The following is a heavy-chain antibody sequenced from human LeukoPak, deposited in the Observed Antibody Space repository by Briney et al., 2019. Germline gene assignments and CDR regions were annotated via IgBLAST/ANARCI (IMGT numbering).Heavy chain of an antibody. Sequence: PGGSLRLSCAASGFTFSSYSMNWVRQAPGKGLVWVSRINSDESSTSYADSVKGRFTISRDNAKNTLYLQMNSLRAEDTAVYYCAKDIRGATVTDYGMDVWGQGTTVTVSS. V-gene: IGHV3-74*01. CDR1: GFTFSSYS. J-gene: IGHJ6*02. CDR3: AKDIRGATVTDYGMDV. D-gene: IGHD4-17*01. CDR2: INSDESST.